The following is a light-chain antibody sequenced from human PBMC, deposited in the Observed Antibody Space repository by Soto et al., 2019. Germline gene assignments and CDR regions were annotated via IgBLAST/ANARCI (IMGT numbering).Light chain of an antibody. CDR3: AAWDDSLTGWL. Sequence: QSVLTQPPSASGTPGQRVTISCSGSSSNIGSNTVNWYQQLPGTAPKLLIYRNNQRPSGVPDRFSGSKSGTSASLAISGLQSEDEADYYCAAWDDSLTGWLFGGGTKLTVL. V-gene: IGLV1-44*01. CDR2: RNN. CDR1: SSNIGSNT. J-gene: IGLJ3*02.